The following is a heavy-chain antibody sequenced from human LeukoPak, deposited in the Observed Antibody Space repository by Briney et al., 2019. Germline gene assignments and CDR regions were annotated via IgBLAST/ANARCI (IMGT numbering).Heavy chain of an antibody. CDR2: IKSKSHDGTT. CDR1: GFTFSDAW. V-gene: IGHV3-15*01. Sequence: GGSLRLSCAVSGFTFSDAWMSWVRQAPGKGLEWVGRIKSKSHDGTTDYAAPVKGRFIISRDDSKNTLYLQMNSLKTEDTALYYCTTDTLYYYDSSGFYPFDYWGQGTLVTVSS. J-gene: IGHJ4*02. CDR3: TTDTLYYYDSSGFYPFDY. D-gene: IGHD3-22*01.